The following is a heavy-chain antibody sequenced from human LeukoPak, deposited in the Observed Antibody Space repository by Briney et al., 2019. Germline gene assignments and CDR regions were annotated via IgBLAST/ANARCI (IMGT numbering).Heavy chain of an antibody. CDR3: ARTYFWSGYYMAPSAYYYYYMDV. CDR1: GYTFTSYA. D-gene: IGHD3-3*01. CDR2: INTNTGNP. Sequence: ASVKVSCKASGYTFTSYAMNWVRQAPGQGLEWMGWINTNTGNPTYAQGFTGRLVFSLDTSVSTAYLQISSLKAEDTAVYYCARTYFWSGYYMAPSAYYYYYMDVWGKGTTVTVSS. V-gene: IGHV7-4-1*02. J-gene: IGHJ6*03.